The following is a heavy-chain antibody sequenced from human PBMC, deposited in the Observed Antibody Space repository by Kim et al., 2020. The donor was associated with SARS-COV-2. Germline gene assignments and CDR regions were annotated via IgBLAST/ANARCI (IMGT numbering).Heavy chain of an antibody. J-gene: IGHJ3*02. D-gene: IGHD1-1*01. CDR2: IRSKGTGYSS. V-gene: IGHV3-73*01. Sequence: GGSLRLSCGASGFTFSDYAMHWVRRAPGKGLEWVGRIRSKGTGYSSAYSASGRGRFTISRAESRNKVHLQMHSLETAATAVYECARVPGTTLAFWDAVD. CDR1: GFTFSDYA. CDR3: ARVPGTTLAFWDAVD.